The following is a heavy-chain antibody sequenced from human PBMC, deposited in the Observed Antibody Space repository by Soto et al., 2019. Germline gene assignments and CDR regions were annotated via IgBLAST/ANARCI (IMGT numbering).Heavy chain of an antibody. CDR1: GGSITSYY. D-gene: IGHD1-26*01. CDR2: IYYSGST. V-gene: IGHV4-59*01. Sequence: SETLSLTCTVSGGSITSYYCSWIRQPPWKGLEWIGYIYYSGSTNYNPSLKSRVTISVDTSKNQFSLKLSSVTAADTAVYYCARDSDVSGSYRFDYWGQGTLVTVS. J-gene: IGHJ4*02. CDR3: ARDSDVSGSYRFDY.